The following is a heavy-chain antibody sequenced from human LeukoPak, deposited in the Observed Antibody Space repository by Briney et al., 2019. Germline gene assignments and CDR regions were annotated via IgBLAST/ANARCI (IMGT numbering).Heavy chain of an antibody. D-gene: IGHD3-16*01. CDR3: AILLGAGGN. CDR1: GFTFSSYA. J-gene: IGHJ4*02. CDR2: ISYDGSNK. V-gene: IGHV3-30*04. Sequence: GGSLRLSCAASGFTFSSYAMHWVRQAPGKGLEWVAVISYDGSNKYYADSVKGRFTISRDSSKNTLYLQMNSLRAEDTAVYYCAILLGAGGNWGQGTLVTVSS.